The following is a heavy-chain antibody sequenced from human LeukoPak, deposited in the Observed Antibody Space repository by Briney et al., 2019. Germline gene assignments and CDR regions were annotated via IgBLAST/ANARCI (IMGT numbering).Heavy chain of an antibody. J-gene: IGHJ4*02. V-gene: IGHV4-59*01. CDR1: GCSISSYY. CDR3: ARLSGYSSGHYYSDY. D-gene: IGHD3-22*01. Sequence: SETLSLTCTVSGCSISSYYRSWIRQPPGKGLEWIGYIYYRGSTNYNPSLKSRVTISVDTSKNQFSLKLSSVTAADTAVYYCARLSGYSSGHYYSDYWGQGTLVTVSS. CDR2: IYYRGST.